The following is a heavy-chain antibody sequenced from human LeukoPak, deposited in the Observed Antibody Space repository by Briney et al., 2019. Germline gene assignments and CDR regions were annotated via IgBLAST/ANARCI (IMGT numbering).Heavy chain of an antibody. J-gene: IGHJ5*02. CDR2: INHSGST. D-gene: IGHD6-6*01. CDR1: GGSFSGYY. V-gene: IGHV4-34*01. CDR3: ARRAKYSSSKGWFDP. Sequence: SQTLSLTCAVYGGSFSGYYWSWIRQPPGKGLEWIGEINHSGSTNYNPSLKSRVTISVDTSKNQFSLKLSSVTAADTAVYYCARRAKYSSSKGWFDPWGQGTLVTVSS.